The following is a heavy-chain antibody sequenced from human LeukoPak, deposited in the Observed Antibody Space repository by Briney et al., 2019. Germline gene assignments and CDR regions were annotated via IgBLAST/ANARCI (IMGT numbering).Heavy chain of an antibody. CDR2: ISGSGDTT. CDR1: GFTFSNYP. D-gene: IGHD1-26*01. Sequence: PGGSLRLSCAASGFTFSNYPMSWVRQAPGKGLEWVSVISGSGDTTYYADSVKGRFTISRDNSKNTLYLQMNSLRAEDTAVYYCAKTLVRTYAFDIWGQGTMVTVSS. CDR3: AKTLVRTYAFDI. V-gene: IGHV3-23*01. J-gene: IGHJ3*02.